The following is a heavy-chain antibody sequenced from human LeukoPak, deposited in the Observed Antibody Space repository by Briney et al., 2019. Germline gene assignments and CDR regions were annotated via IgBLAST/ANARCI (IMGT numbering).Heavy chain of an antibody. CDR3: ARDVAPDYYDSSV. D-gene: IGHD3-22*01. CDR2: IYYSGST. Sequence: SETLSLTCIVSGGSIRSYYWSWIRQPPGKGLEWIGYIYYSGSTNYNPSLKSRVTISVDTSKNQFSLKLSSVTAADTAVYYCARDVAPDYYDSSVWGQGTLVTVSS. V-gene: IGHV4-59*01. J-gene: IGHJ4*02. CDR1: GGSIRSYY.